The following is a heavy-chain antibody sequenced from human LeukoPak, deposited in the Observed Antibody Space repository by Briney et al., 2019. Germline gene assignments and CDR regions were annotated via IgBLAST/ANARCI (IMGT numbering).Heavy chain of an antibody. J-gene: IGHJ4*02. CDR2: ISNGGDST. CDR3: ASRAYSGHPGGFDY. Sequence: PGGSLRLSCALSGLTVTDNYMSWVRQAPGKGLEWVSGISNGGDSTYYADSVKGRFTISRDNSKNTLYLQMNSLRAEDTAVYYCASRAYSGHPGGFDYWGQGTLVTVSS. D-gene: IGHD5-12*01. CDR1: GLTVTDNY. V-gene: IGHV3-23*01.